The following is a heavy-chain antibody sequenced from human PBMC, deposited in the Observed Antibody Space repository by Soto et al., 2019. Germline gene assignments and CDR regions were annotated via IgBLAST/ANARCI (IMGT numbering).Heavy chain of an antibody. CDR1: GFTFSNYA. CDR2: ISGSGGRT. V-gene: IGHV3-23*01. D-gene: IGHD2-15*01. Sequence: EVQLLESGGGLVQPGGSLRLSCAASGFTFSNYAMSWVRQAPGKGLEWVSTISGSGGRTFYADSVKGRFTISRDNSKDILFLQMNSLRPEDTAVFYCAKCRGLGSPFCYDMDVWGQGTTVTVSS. J-gene: IGHJ6*02. CDR3: AKCRGLGSPFCYDMDV.